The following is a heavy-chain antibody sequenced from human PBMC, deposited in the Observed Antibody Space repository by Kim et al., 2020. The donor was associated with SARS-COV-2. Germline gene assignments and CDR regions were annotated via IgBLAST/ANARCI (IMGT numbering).Heavy chain of an antibody. J-gene: IGHJ4*02. CDR3: ASGSSGWEGY. CDR2: ST. Sequence: STSYADSVKGRFTISRDNAKNTLYLQMNSLRAEDTAVYYCASGSSGWEGYWGQGTLVTVSS. D-gene: IGHD6-19*01. V-gene: IGHV3-74*01.